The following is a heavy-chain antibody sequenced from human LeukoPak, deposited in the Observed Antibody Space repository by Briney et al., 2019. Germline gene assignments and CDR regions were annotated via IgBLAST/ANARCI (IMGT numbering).Heavy chain of an antibody. J-gene: IGHJ4*02. CDR1: GFTFSDAW. CDR3: TTRYCSGGRCDY. D-gene: IGHD2-15*01. V-gene: IGHV3-15*01. Sequence: GGSLRLSCAGSGFTFSDAWMSWVRQAPGKGPEWVGRIKSIRGGGTTDYAAPVEGRFTISRDDSKTTLYLQMNSLKTEDTAVYYCTTRYCSGGRCDYWGQGTLVTVSS. CDR2: IKSIRGGGTT.